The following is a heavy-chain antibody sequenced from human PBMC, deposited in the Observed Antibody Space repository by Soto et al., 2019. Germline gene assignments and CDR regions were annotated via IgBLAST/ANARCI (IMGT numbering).Heavy chain of an antibody. CDR3: TSRPRGYDSSGLNDY. D-gene: IGHD3-22*01. V-gene: IGHV3-73*01. J-gene: IGHJ4*02. CDR1: GFTFSGSA. CDR2: IRSKANSYAT. Sequence: EVQLVESGGGLVQPGGSLKLSCAASGFTFSGSAMHWVRQASGKGLEWVGRIRSKANSYATAYAASVKGRFTISRDDSKNTAYLQMNSLKTEDTAVYYCTSRPRGYDSSGLNDYWGQGTLVTVSS.